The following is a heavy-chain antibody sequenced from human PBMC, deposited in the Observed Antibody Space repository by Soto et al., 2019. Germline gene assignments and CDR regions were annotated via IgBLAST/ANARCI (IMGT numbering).Heavy chain of an antibody. D-gene: IGHD5-12*01. V-gene: IGHV3-33*01. J-gene: IGHJ6*02. CDR1: GFTFSSHG. CDR3: VRAAGYSGNDYVYYYGMDV. CDR2: VWYDGRNK. Sequence: QVQVVESGGGVVQPGRSLRLSCAASGFTFSSHGMHWVRQAPGKGLEWVALVWYDGRNKDYADSVKGRFTISRDNSKNTLYLQMNSPRDEDTAVYYCVRAAGYSGNDYVYYYGMDVWGQGTTVTVSS.